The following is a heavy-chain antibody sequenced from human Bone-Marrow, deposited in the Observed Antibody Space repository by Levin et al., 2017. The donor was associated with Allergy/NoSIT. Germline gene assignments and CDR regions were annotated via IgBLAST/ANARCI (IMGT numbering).Heavy chain of an antibody. V-gene: IGHV6-1*01. CDR2: TYYRSKWYN. D-gene: IGHD3-16*02. Sequence: TSQTLSLTCAISGDSVSSNSAAWNWIRQSPSRGLEWLGRTYYRSKWYNDYAVSVKSRITINPDTSKNQFSLQLNSVTPEDTAVYYCARDPRRADYDYIWGSYRYRWVYFDYWGQGTLVTVSS. CDR3: ARDPRRADYDYIWGSYRYRWVYFDY. J-gene: IGHJ4*02. CDR1: GDSVSSNSAA.